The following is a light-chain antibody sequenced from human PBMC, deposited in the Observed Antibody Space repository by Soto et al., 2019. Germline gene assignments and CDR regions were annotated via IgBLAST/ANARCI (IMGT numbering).Light chain of an antibody. V-gene: IGKV1-5*03. CDR2: KAS. CDR3: QQYKSYSLT. J-gene: IGKJ1*01. CDR1: QSIGSW. Sequence: DIQMTQSPSTLSASVGDRVTITCRASQSIGSWLAWYQQKPGKAPNLLISKASNLESGVPSRFSGSGSGIAFSLTISSLQPDDFATYYCQQYKSYSLTCGQGTKVEVK.